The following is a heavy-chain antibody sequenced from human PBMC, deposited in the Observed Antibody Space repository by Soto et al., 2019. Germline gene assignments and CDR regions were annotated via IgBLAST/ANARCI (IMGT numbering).Heavy chain of an antibody. Sequence: GGSLRLSCAASGFTFSNYAMYWVRQAPGKGLEWVSAISSGGGTTSYADSVKGRLTISRENSKNTLNLQMNSLRAEDTVFYYCAKQRTPTTSTSSRAFDYWGQGTLVTVSS. CDR1: GFTFSNYA. CDR3: AKQRTPTTSTSSRAFDY. J-gene: IGHJ4*02. V-gene: IGHV3-23*01. CDR2: ISSGGGTT. D-gene: IGHD1-26*01.